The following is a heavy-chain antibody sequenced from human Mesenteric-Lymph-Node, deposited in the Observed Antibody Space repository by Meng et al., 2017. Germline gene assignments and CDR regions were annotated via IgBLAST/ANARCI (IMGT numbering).Heavy chain of an antibody. CDR1: GYIFSRYA. D-gene: IGHD3/OR15-3a*01. J-gene: IGHJ4*02. Sequence: VQLVKSGAELKRPGASLKVSCKASGYIFSRYAMSWVRQAPGQGLEWMGWINTNTGDPTYAQAFRGRFVFSVDKSVSTAHLQIRSLKAEDTAVYYCAREGDFGLVAGGFDYWGQGTLVTVSS. CDR2: INTNTGDP. V-gene: IGHV7-4-1*02. CDR3: AREGDFGLVAGGFDY.